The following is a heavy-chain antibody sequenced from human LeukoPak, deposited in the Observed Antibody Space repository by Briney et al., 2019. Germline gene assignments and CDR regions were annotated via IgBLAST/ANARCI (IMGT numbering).Heavy chain of an antibody. CDR1: GHTFTTYN. J-gene: IGHJ4*02. V-gene: IGHV1-46*01. CDR2: VDPSDGAT. Sequence: ASVKVSCKASGHTFTTYNFYWVRQAPGQGLEWMGIVDPSDGATSYAQKFRSRVAMTRDMSTSTVYLELESLRSDDTALYYCARDRGRAFEFDYWGQGTLVTVSS. CDR3: ARDRGRAFEFDY. D-gene: IGHD3-16*01.